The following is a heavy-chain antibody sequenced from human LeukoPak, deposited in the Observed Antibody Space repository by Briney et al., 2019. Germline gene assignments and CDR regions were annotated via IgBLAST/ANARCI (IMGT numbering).Heavy chain of an antibody. CDR2: IRGSGDDST. V-gene: IGHV3-23*01. CDR3: ANRVGLRYYYFDY. J-gene: IGHJ4*02. Sequence: GGSLRLSCTASGFAMSWVRQAPGKGLEWVASIRGSGDDSTYYADSVKGRFIISRDHFKNTLYLQMDSLKAEDSAVYYCANRVGLRYYYFDYWGQGTLVTVSS. CDR1: GFA. D-gene: IGHD4-17*01.